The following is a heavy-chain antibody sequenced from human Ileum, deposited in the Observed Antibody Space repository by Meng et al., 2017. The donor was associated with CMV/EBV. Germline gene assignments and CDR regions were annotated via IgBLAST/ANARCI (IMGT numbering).Heavy chain of an antibody. CDR3: YAVYSGSYFGASIDY. CDR1: GDSTSSSSYY. J-gene: IGHJ4*02. CDR2: IYYSGTT. Sequence: GSLRLSCTVAGDSTSSSSYYWGWIRQPPGKGLEWIGNIYYSGTTYYAPSLKSRVTISLGTSKNQFSLKLYSVTAADTAFYSCYAVYSGSYFGASIDYWGQGSLVPSPQ. D-gene: IGHD1-26*01. V-gene: IGHV4-39*07.